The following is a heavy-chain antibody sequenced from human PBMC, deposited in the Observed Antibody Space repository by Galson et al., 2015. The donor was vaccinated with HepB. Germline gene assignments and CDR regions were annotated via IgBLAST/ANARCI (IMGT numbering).Heavy chain of an antibody. D-gene: IGHD4-17*01. CDR2: IIPIFGTA. V-gene: IGHV1-69*13. Sequence: SVKVSCKASGGTFSSYAISWVRQAPGQGLEWMGGIIPIFGTANYAQKFQGRVTITADESTSTAYMELSSLRSEDTAVYYCARLPYGDYLHDAFDIWGQGTMVTVSS. CDR1: GGTFSSYA. CDR3: ARLPYGDYLHDAFDI. J-gene: IGHJ3*02.